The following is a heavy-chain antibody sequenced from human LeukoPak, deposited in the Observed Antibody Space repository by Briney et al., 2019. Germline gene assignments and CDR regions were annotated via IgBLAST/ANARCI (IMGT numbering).Heavy chain of an antibody. Sequence: SETLSLTCTVSGGSISSYYWSWIRQPPGKGLEWIGYIYYSGSTNYNPSLKSRVTISVDTSKNQFSLKLSSVTAADTAVYYCARDQNGDYFDYWGQGTLVTVSS. CDR1: GGSISSYY. J-gene: IGHJ4*02. V-gene: IGHV4-59*01. D-gene: IGHD4-17*01. CDR2: IYYSGST. CDR3: ARDQNGDYFDY.